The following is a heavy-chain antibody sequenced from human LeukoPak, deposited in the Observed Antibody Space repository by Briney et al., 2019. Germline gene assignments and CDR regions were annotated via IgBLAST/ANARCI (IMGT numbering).Heavy chain of an antibody. Sequence: PGGSLRLSCAASGFTFSSYSINWVRQAPPKGLAWVSSISSSSSYIYYAASVKGRFTIFRNNAKNSLFLKMNSLRAEEPAVYYCLGGAEVFGVWGQGTLVTVSS. CDR2: ISSSSSYI. CDR1: GFTFSSYS. J-gene: IGHJ4*02. V-gene: IGHV3-21*01. CDR3: LGGAEVFGV. D-gene: IGHD1-26*01.